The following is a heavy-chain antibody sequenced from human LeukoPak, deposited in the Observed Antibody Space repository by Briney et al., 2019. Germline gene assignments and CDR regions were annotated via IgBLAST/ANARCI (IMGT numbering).Heavy chain of an antibody. V-gene: IGHV1-69*04. J-gene: IGHJ3*02. Sequence: SVKVSCKASGYTFTGYYMHWVRQAPGQGLEWMGRIIPILGIANYAQKFQGRVTITADKSTSTAYMELSSLRSEDTAVYYCARDGPPRADDAFDIWGQGTMVTVSS. CDR3: ARDGPPRADDAFDI. CDR1: GYTFTGYY. D-gene: IGHD6-13*01. CDR2: IIPILGIA.